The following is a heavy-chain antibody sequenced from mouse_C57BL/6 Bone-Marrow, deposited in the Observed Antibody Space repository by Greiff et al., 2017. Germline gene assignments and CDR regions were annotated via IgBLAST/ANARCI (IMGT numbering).Heavy chain of an antibody. CDR1: GYTFTSYW. V-gene: IGHV1-52*01. D-gene: IGHD1-1*01. Sequence: QVQLQQPGAELVRPGSSVKLSCKASGYTFTSYWMHWVKQRPIQGLEWIGNIDPSDSETHYNQKFKDKATLTVDKSSSTAYMQLSSLTSEDSAVYYCARRAYYGSSYPWFAYWGQGTLVTVSA. J-gene: IGHJ3*01. CDR2: IDPSDSET. CDR3: ARRAYYGSSYPWFAY.